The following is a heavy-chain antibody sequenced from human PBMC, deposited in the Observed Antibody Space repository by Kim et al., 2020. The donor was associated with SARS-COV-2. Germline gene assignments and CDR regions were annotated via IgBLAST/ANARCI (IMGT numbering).Heavy chain of an antibody. CDR3: AREYCSGGSCYFDY. J-gene: IGHJ4*02. D-gene: IGHD2-15*01. Sequence: ADCVKCRFTISRDNAKNTLYLQMNSLRAEDTAVYYCAREYCSGGSCYFDYWGQGTLVTVSS. V-gene: IGHV3-74*01.